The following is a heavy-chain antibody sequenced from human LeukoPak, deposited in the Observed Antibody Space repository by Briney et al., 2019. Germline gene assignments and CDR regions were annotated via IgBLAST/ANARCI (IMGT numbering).Heavy chain of an antibody. Sequence: ASVKVSCKASGYTFTDYYMHWVRQAPGQGLEWMGWINPNSGGTDYAQKFQGRVTMTRDTSISTAYMELSRLRSDDTAVYYCARDTSIRDIVYYYYYMDVWGKGTTVTISS. D-gene: IGHD3-16*02. V-gene: IGHV1-2*02. J-gene: IGHJ6*03. CDR2: INPNSGGT. CDR3: ARDTSIRDIVYYYYYMDV. CDR1: GYTFTDYY.